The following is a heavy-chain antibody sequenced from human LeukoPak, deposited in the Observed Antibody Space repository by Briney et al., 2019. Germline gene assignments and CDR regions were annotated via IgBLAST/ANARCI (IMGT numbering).Heavy chain of an antibody. J-gene: IGHJ3*02. V-gene: IGHV3-66*01. CDR2: IYSGGTT. Sequence: PGGSLRLSCAASGFTFSSYWMHWVRQAPGKGLEWVSVIYSGGTTYYADSVKGRFTISRDNSKNSLYLQMNSLRAEDTAVYYCARDAEGIDAFDIWGQGTMVTVSS. CDR1: GFTFSSYW. CDR3: ARDAEGIDAFDI.